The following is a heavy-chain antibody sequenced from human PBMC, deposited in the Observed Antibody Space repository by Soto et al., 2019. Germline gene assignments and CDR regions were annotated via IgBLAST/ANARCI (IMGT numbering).Heavy chain of an antibody. Sequence: GXSGEVSCEASAYTFTGYYIHWVRQAPGQGLEWMGWIIPDSGATNYTQKFQGRVTMTSETSTNTAFLELSRLRSDDPAVYFCARGDRIWIFGVKNLLDPCGQGTLDT. CDR3: ARGDRIWIFGVKNLLDP. D-gene: IGHD3-3*01. CDR1: AYTFTGYY. J-gene: IGHJ5*02. CDR2: IIPDSGAT. V-gene: IGHV1-2*02.